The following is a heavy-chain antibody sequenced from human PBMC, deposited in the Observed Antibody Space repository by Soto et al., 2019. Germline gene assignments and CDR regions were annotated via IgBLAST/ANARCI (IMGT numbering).Heavy chain of an antibody. CDR2: IYSGCST. D-gene: IGHD3-9*01. V-gene: IGHV3-53*04. CDR3: ASPQVMTGYYGPLGY. Sequence: GGSLRLSCAASGFTVSSNYMSWVRQAPGKGLEWVSVIYSGCSTYYADSVKGRFTISRHNSKNTLYLQMNSLRAEDTAVYYCASPQVMTGYYGPLGYWGQGTLVTVSS. CDR1: GFTVSSNY. J-gene: IGHJ4*02.